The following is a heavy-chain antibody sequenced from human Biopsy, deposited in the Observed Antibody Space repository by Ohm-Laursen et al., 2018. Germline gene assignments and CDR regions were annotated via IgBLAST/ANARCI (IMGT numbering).Heavy chain of an antibody. J-gene: IGHJ2*01. V-gene: IGHV4-59*01. CDR2: VYYTGST. CDR3: ERDRGYYSDSTVPGYFDL. CDR1: GDSISGYY. Sequence: SETLSLTCAVSGDSISGYYWSWIRQPPGKGLQWIGYVYYTGSTDYNPSLQSRVTISVDTSKNPFSLRLRSVTPADTAIYYCERDRGYYSDSTVPGYFDLWGRGTLVTVSS. D-gene: IGHD3-22*01.